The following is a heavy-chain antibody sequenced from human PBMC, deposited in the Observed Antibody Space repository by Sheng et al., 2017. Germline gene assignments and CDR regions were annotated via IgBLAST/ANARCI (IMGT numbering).Heavy chain of an antibody. CDR2: ISSSGSTI. J-gene: IGHJ4*02. CDR3: ARGLDVLLWFGELLGGPENPGDFDV. D-gene: IGHD3-10*01. Sequence: EVQLVESGGGLVQPGGSLRLSCAASGFTFSSYEMNWVRQAPGKGLEWVSYISSSGSTIYYADSVKGRFTISRDNAKNSLYLQMNSLRAEDTAVYYCARGLDVLLWFGELLGGPENPGDFDVLGPGNPGRPSPQ. CDR1: GFTFSSYE. V-gene: IGHV3-48*03.